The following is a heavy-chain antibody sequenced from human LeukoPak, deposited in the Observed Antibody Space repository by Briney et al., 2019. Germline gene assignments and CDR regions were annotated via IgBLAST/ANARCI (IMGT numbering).Heavy chain of an antibody. J-gene: IGHJ5*02. CDR2: INHGGST. V-gene: IGHV4-34*01. CDR1: GGSFSGYY. Sequence: SETLSLTCAVYGGSFSGYYWSWIRQPPGKGLEWIGEINHGGSTNYNPSLKSRVTISVDTSKNQFSLKLSSVTAADTAVYYCASATTYYYDSSGYCWFDPWGQGTLVTVSS. D-gene: IGHD3-22*01. CDR3: ASATTYYYDSSGYCWFDP.